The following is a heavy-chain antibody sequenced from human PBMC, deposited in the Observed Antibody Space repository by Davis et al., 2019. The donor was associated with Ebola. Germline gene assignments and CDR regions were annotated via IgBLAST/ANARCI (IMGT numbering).Heavy chain of an antibody. CDR2: ISGSGGST. V-gene: IGHV3-23*01. D-gene: IGHD1-7*01. CDR1: GFTFSSYA. Sequence: GESLKISCAASGFTFSSYAMSWVRQAPGKGLEWVSAISGSGGSTYYADFVKGRFTISRDNSKNTLYLQMNSLRAEDTAVYYCAKEKTGTILYWGQGTLVTVSS. J-gene: IGHJ4*02. CDR3: AKEKTGTILY.